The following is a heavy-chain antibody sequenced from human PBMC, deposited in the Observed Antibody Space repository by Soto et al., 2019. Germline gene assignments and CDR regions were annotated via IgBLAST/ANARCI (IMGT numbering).Heavy chain of an antibody. CDR1: GYTFTSYG. Sequence: QVQLVQSGAEVKKPGASVKVSCKASGYTFTSYGISWVRQAPGQGLEWMGWISAYNGNTNYAQKLQGRVTMTTDTSTSTAYMELRSLRSDDTAVYYCARDRSSSSWYTYYYYYGMDVWGQGTTVTVPS. V-gene: IGHV1-18*04. J-gene: IGHJ6*02. CDR3: ARDRSSSSWYTYYYYYGMDV. CDR2: ISAYNGNT. D-gene: IGHD6-13*01.